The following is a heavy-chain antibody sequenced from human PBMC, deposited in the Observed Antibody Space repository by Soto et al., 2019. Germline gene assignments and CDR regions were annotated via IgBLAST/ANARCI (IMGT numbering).Heavy chain of an antibody. Sequence: PSETLSLTCTVSGGSISSGGYYWSWIRRHPGKGLEWIGYIYYGGSTYYNPSLKSRVTISVDTSKNQFSLKLSSVTAADTAVYYCAIDCSSTSCPDGPGMDVWGQGTKVTGS. D-gene: IGHD2-2*01. CDR1: GGSISSGGYY. V-gene: IGHV4-31*03. J-gene: IGHJ6*02. CDR2: IYYGGST. CDR3: AIDCSSTSCPDGPGMDV.